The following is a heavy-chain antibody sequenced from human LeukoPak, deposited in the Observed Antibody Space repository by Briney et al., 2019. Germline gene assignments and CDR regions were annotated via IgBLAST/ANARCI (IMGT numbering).Heavy chain of an antibody. V-gene: IGHV1-2*02. J-gene: IGHJ3*02. CDR2: ISPNSDGT. CDR1: GYTLTDYY. CDR3: ARAMGDVEMATRGAFDI. D-gene: IGHD5-24*01. Sequence: GASVKVSCKASGYTLTDYYMHWVRQAPGQGLEWMGWISPNSDGTNYAQNFQGRVTMTRDTSVSTAYMELSSLRSEDTAVYYCARAMGDVEMATRGAFDIWGQGTMVTVSS.